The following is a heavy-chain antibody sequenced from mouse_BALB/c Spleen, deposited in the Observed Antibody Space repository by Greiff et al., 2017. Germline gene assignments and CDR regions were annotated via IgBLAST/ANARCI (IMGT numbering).Heavy chain of an antibody. D-gene: IGHD1-1*01. CDR3: ARYYYGSSSYWYFDV. J-gene: IGHJ1*01. V-gene: IGHV3-1*02. CDR1: GYSITSGYS. Sequence: VQLQQSGPDLVKPSQSLSLTCTVTGYSITSGYSWHWIRQFPGNKLEWMGYIHYSGSTNYNPSLKSRISITRDTSKNQFFLQLNSVTTEDTATYYCARYYYGSSSYWYFDVWGAGTTVTVSS. CDR2: IHYSGST.